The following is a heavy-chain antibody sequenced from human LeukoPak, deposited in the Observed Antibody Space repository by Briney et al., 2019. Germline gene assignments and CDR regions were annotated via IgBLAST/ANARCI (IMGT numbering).Heavy chain of an antibody. CDR1: GGSISSYY. D-gene: IGHD4-17*01. CDR2: LHTSGNT. CDR3: AREPYGDSIYFDH. J-gene: IGHJ4*02. V-gene: IGHV4-4*07. Sequence: SETLSLTCTVSGGSISSYYWSWIRQPAGKGLEWIGRLHTSGNTNYNPSLKSRVTMSVDTSKNQFSLKMSSVTAADTAIYYCAREPYGDSIYFDHWGQGTLVTVSS.